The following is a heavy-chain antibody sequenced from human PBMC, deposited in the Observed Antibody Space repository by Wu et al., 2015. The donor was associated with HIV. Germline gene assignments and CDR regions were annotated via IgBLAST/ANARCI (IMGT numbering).Heavy chain of an antibody. CDR2: LNPNTGST. J-gene: IGHJ4*02. CDR1: GYSFTAYY. D-gene: IGHD1-1*01. Sequence: QVQLVQSGAEVKKPGASVKVSCKSSGYSFTAYYTHWVRQAPGQGLEWVARLNPNTGSTDYAQNFQGRVTVTRDTSIGTAYMEVRGLRPDDTAVYYCASGIQSGGANYWGQGTLVTVSS. CDR3: ASGIQSGGANY. V-gene: IGHV1-2*06.